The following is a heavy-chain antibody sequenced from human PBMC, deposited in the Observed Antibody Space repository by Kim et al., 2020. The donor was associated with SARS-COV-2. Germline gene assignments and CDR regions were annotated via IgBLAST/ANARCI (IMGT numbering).Heavy chain of an antibody. Sequence: ASVKVSCKASGYNFTSHGISWVRQAPGQGLEWMGWISAQNGNTNYAQKVQGRVTMTTDTSTNTAYMELRSLRSDDTALYFCARVTYYDILTGHLDNWGQGTLVTVSS. CDR1: GYNFTSHG. D-gene: IGHD3-9*01. V-gene: IGHV1-18*01. CDR3: ARVTYYDILTGHLDN. CDR2: ISAQNGNT. J-gene: IGHJ4*02.